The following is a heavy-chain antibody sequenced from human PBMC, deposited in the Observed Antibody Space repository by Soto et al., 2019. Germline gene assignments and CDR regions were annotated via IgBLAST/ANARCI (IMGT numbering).Heavy chain of an antibody. CDR2: IKQDGSDK. CDR1: GFAFSNHW. J-gene: IGHJ4*02. D-gene: IGHD3-10*01. CDR3: ARDYYASGSHDH. V-gene: IGHV3-7*01. Sequence: EVQLVESGGGLVQPGGSLRLSCAASGFAFSNHWMTWVRQAPGEGLEWVGNIKQDGSDKYYGDSVKGRFSISRDNAKNSLYLQMNSLRAEDTAVYYCARDYYASGSHDHWGQGTLVTVSS.